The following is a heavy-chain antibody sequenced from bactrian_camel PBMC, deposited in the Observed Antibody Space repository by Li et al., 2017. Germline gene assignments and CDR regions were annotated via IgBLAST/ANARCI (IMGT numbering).Heavy chain of an antibody. D-gene: IGHD2*01. CDR1: GSIQRTNC. CDR3: AAFCSGGYGWNAARIFDY. CDR2: DNGVGTT. J-gene: IGHJ6*01. V-gene: IGHV3S53*01. Sequence: VQLVESGGGSVQAGGSLRLSCAASGSIQRTNCMGWLRQAPGKERDWVATDNGVGTTYYGDSVKGRFAISRDNAKNTVYLQMNSLKPEDTAMYYCAAFCSGGYGWNAARIFDYWGQGTQVTVS.